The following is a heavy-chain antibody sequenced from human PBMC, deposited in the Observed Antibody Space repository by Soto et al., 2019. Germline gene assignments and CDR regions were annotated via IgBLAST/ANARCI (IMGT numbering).Heavy chain of an antibody. V-gene: IGHV3-30*18. CDR3: AKELATPDIAVAGDEPERRLNYYYYYGMDV. CDR1: GFTFSSYG. J-gene: IGHJ6*02. D-gene: IGHD6-19*01. Sequence: GGSLRLSFAASGFTFSSYGMHWVRQAPGKGLEWVAVISYDGSNKYYADSVKGRFTISRDNSKNTLYLQMNSLRAEDTAVYYCAKELATPDIAVAGDEPERRLNYYYYYGMDVWGQGTTVTVSS. CDR2: ISYDGSNK.